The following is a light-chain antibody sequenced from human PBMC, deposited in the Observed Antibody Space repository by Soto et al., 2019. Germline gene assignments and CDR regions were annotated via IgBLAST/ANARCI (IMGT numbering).Light chain of an antibody. CDR3: QQYDDWLRLT. CDR2: GAS. V-gene: IGKV3D-15*01. CDR1: QSVNIY. Sequence: EIVMTQSQATLSVSPGERATLSCRASQSVNIYLAWYQQKPGQAPRLLIFGASYRATGIPARFSGSGSGTEFNLTISRLQSEDFAVYFCQQYDDWLRLTFGGGTKVEIK. J-gene: IGKJ4*01.